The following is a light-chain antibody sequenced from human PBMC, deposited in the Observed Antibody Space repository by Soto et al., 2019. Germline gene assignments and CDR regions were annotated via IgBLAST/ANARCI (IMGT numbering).Light chain of an antibody. Sequence: EIVLTQSPATLSLSPGERATLSCRASQSVSSYLAWYQQKPGQAPRLLIYDASNSATGIPARFSGSGSGTDFTLTNSSLETEDFADYYCEQRSNWLTFGGGTKVEIK. CDR1: QSVSSY. V-gene: IGKV3-11*01. CDR2: DAS. J-gene: IGKJ4*02. CDR3: EQRSNWLT.